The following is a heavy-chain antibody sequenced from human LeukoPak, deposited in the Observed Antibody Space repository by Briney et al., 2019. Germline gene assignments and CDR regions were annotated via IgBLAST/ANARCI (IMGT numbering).Heavy chain of an antibody. V-gene: IGHV3-23*01. J-gene: IGHJ4*02. Sequence: GGSLRLSCAASGFTFSSYAMSWVRQAPGKGLEWVSAISGSGGSTYYADSVKGRFTISRDNSKNTLYLQMNSLRAEDTAVYYCANGCGSYYGGSGNYFGYWGQGTLVTVSS. CDR3: ANGCGSYYGGSGNYFGY. CDR2: ISGSGGST. D-gene: IGHD1-26*01. CDR1: GFTFSSYA.